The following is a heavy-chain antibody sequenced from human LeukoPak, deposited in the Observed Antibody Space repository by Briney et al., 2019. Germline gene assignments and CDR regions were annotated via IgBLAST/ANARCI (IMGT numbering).Heavy chain of an antibody. CDR1: GYIFTSYW. D-gene: IGHD3-9*01. CDR3: ARHDILTGYYPWWFDP. J-gene: IGHJ5*02. V-gene: IGHV5-10-1*01. CDR2: IDPSDSYT. Sequence: GGSLRISCKGSGYIFTSYWISWVRQMPGKGLEWMGRIDPSDSYTNYSPSFQGHVTISADKSISTAYLQWSSLKASDTAMYYCARHDILTGYYPWWFDPWGQGTLVTVSS.